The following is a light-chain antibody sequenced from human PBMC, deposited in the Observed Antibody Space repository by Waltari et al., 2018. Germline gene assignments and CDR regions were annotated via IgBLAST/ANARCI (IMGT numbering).Light chain of an antibody. J-gene: IGLJ3*02. V-gene: IGLV4-69*01. CDR1: SGPSNYA. Sequence: QLLLTQSPSASASLGASVKLTCTLSSGPSNYAIAWHQQHPHKGPRYLMKVNSDGSHIKGDGIPDRFSGSSSGAERYLTISSLQSEDEADYYCQTGGFGIWVFGGGTKLTVL. CDR3: QTGGFGIWV. CDR2: VNSDGSH.